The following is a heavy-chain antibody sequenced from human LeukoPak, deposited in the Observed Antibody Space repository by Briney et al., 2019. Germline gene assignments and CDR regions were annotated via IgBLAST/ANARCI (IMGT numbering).Heavy chain of an antibody. CDR2: ISAYNGNT. Sequence: ASVKVSCKASGYTFTSYGISWVRQAPGQGLEWMGWISAYNGNTNYAQKLQGRVTMTRDTSTSTVYMELNSLRSDDTAVYYCARGNKDSGSYYPHYMDVWGKGTTVTIS. CDR3: ARGNKDSGSYYPHYMDV. J-gene: IGHJ6*03. V-gene: IGHV1-18*01. CDR1: GYTFTSYG. D-gene: IGHD3-10*01.